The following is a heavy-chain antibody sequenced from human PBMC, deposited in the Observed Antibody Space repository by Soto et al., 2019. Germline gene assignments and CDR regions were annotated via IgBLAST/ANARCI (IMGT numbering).Heavy chain of an antibody. V-gene: IGHV3-23*01. CDR1: GFTFSNYA. Sequence: EVQLLESGGGLVQPGGSLRLSCAASGFTFSNYAMSWVRQAPGKGLEWVSSISHTGGTTYYADSVKGRFTISRDNSKNTLYLQMNSQRAEDTAVYFCVKNQGSVWYFDYWGKGTLVTVSS. J-gene: IGHJ4*02. D-gene: IGHD2-8*01. CDR3: VKNQGSVWYFDY. CDR2: ISHTGGTT.